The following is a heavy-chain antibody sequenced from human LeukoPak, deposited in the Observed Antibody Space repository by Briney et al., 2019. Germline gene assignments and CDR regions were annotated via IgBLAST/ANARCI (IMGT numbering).Heavy chain of an antibody. Sequence: GGSLRLSCAASGFTFSSYSMNWVRQAPGKGLEWVSSISSSSSYIYYADSVKGRFTISRDNAKNSLYLQMNSLRAEDTAVHYCARQGDPGAFDIWGQGTMVTVSS. CDR3: ARQGDPGAFDI. CDR2: ISSSSSYI. J-gene: IGHJ3*02. V-gene: IGHV3-21*01. D-gene: IGHD1-1*01. CDR1: GFTFSSYS.